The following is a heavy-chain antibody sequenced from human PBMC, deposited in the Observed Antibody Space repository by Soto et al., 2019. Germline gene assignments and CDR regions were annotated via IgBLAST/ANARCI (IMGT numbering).Heavy chain of an antibody. CDR2: IHHTGSA. V-gene: IGHV4-39*01. D-gene: IGHD5-18*01. Sequence: QLQLHESGPGLVKPSETLSLTCTVSGGSIRSSSTSFWAWLRQPPGKGLAYIGSIHHTGSAFYNPSLQSRVTISVDTSRNQFSLKVSSVTAADTATYSCARIVTRSYGRDYFDFWGQGTLVTVSS. J-gene: IGHJ4*02. CDR1: GGSIRSSSTSF. CDR3: ARIVTRSYGRDYFDF.